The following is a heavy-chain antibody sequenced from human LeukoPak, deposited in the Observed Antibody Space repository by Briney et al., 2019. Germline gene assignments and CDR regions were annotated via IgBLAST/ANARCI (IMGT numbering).Heavy chain of an antibody. D-gene: IGHD5-24*01. J-gene: IGHJ4*02. CDR1: GYTFTSYY. V-gene: IGHV1-46*01. Sequence: GASVKVSCKASGYTFTSYYMHWVRQAPGQGLEWMGIINPSGGSTSYAQKFQGRVTMTRDTSTSTVYMELSSLRSEDTAVYYCVRAEMATMGEMGFDYWGQGTLVTVSS. CDR2: INPSGGST. CDR3: VRAEMATMGEMGFDY.